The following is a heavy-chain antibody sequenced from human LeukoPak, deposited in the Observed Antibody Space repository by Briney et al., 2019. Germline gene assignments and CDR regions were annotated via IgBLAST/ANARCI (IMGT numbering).Heavy chain of an antibody. CDR2: IYHSGST. V-gene: IGHV4-4*02. D-gene: IGHD4-17*01. Sequence: SETLSLTCTVSGGSISSYYWSWVRQPPGKGLEWIGEIYHSGSTNYNPSLKTRVTIPVDKSKNQFSLKLSSVTAADTAVYYCARASHDYGDYSHFDYWGQGTLVTVSS. J-gene: IGHJ4*02. CDR3: ARASHDYGDYSHFDY. CDR1: GGSISSYY.